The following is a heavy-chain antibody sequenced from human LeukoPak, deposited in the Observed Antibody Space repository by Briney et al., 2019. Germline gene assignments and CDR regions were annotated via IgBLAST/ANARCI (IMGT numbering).Heavy chain of an antibody. J-gene: IGHJ4*02. Sequence: GGSLRLSCAASGFTFSSYGMHWVRQAPGKGLEWVAFIRYDGSNKYYADSVKGRFTISRDNSKNTLYLQMNSLRAEDTAVYYCAKDRYSSGWYGGPPVYWGQGTLVTVSS. CDR3: AKDRYSSGWYGGPPVY. V-gene: IGHV3-30*02. CDR2: IRYDGSNK. CDR1: GFTFSSYG. D-gene: IGHD6-19*01.